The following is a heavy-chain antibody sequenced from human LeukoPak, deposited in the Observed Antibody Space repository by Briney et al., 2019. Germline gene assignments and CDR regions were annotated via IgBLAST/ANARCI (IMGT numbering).Heavy chain of an antibody. D-gene: IGHD1-26*01. Sequence: GGSVRLSCAASGFTFSSYCMTWVRQGPGKGLEWVATIKRDGTETYYVDSVRGRFTISRDNAESSVYLRMNSLRDEDTAVYYCTRGGRNTSYYWYYWGQGTLVTVSS. CDR2: IKRDGTET. CDR1: GFTFSSYC. CDR3: TRGGRNTSYYWYY. V-gene: IGHV3-7*01. J-gene: IGHJ4*02.